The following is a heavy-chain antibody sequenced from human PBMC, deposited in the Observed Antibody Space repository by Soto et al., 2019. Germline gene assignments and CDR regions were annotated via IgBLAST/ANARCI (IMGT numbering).Heavy chain of an antibody. CDR2: INHSGST. V-gene: IGHV4-34*01. Sequence: PSETLSLTCAVYGGSFSGYYWSWIRQPPGKGLEWIGEINHSGSTNYNPSLKSRVTISVDTSKNQFSLKVTSVTAADTAVYYCVKRSPGTMLDNWGQGTLVTVSS. CDR1: GGSFSGYY. J-gene: IGHJ4*02. CDR3: VKRSPGTMLDN.